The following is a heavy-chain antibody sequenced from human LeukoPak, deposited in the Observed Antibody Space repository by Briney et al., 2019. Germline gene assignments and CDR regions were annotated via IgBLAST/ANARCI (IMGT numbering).Heavy chain of an antibody. V-gene: IGHV1-8*01. CDR3: ARGIGRSGTYYDYVWGSYRSYNWFDP. CDR1: GYTFTSYD. D-gene: IGHD3-16*02. Sequence: GASVKVSCKASGYTFTSYDINWVRQATGQGLEWMGWMNPNSGNTGYAQKFQGRVTMTRNTSISTAYMELSSLRSEDTAVYYCARGIGRSGTYYDYVWGSYRSYNWFDPWGQGTLVTVSS. J-gene: IGHJ5*02. CDR2: MNPNSGNT.